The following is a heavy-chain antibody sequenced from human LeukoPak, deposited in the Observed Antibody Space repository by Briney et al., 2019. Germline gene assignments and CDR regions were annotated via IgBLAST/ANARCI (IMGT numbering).Heavy chain of an antibody. V-gene: IGHV4-38-2*02. CDR3: ARDTSSDGFDI. CDR2: IYHSGST. D-gene: IGHD2-2*01. Sequence: SETLSLTCTVSGYSISSGYYWGWIRQPPGKGLEWIGSIYHSGSTYYNPSLKSQLTISVDTSKNQFSLKLSSVTAADTAVYYCARDTSSDGFDIWGQGTMVTVSS. CDR1: GYSISSGYY. J-gene: IGHJ3*02.